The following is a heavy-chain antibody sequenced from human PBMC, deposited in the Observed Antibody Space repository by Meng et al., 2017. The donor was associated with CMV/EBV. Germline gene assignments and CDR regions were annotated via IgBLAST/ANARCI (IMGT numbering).Heavy chain of an antibody. CDR2: INHSGST. D-gene: IGHD3-10*01. CDR1: GGSFSGYY. J-gene: IGHJ6*02. CDR3: ARGLREFYYYYGMDV. V-gene: IGHV4-34*01. Sequence: GSLRLSCAVYGGSFSGYYWSWIRQPPGKGLEWIGEINHSGSTNYNPSLKSRVTISVDTSKNQFSLKLSSVTAADTAVYYCARGLREFYYYYGMDVWGQGTTVTVS.